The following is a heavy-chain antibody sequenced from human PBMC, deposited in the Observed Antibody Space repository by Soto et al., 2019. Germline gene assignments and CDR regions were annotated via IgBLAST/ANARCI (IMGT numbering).Heavy chain of an antibody. D-gene: IGHD1-26*01. J-gene: IGHJ6*02. Sequence: PSETLSLTCTVSGGSISSSSYYWGWIRQPPGKGLEWIGSIYNSGSNYNNPSLKSRVTISVDTSKNQNYLKLSTETAADTAVYYCSSGGYNYYYYYGMDVWGQGTTVT. CDR2: IYNSGSN. V-gene: IGHV4-39*01. CDR3: SSGGYNYYYYYGMDV. CDR1: GGSISSSSYY.